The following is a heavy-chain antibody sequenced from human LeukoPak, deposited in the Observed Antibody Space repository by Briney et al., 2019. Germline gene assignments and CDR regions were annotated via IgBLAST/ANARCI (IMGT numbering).Heavy chain of an antibody. V-gene: IGHV3-21*01. CDR2: ISSSSSYI. CDR1: GFTFSSYS. CDR3: ARRIAAAGTFRAFDI. Sequence: GGSLRISCAASGFTFSSYSMNWVRQAPGKGLEWVSSISSSSSYIYYADSVKGRFTISRDNAKNSLYLQMNSLRAEDTAVYYCARRIAAAGTFRAFDIWGQGTMVTVSS. D-gene: IGHD6-13*01. J-gene: IGHJ3*02.